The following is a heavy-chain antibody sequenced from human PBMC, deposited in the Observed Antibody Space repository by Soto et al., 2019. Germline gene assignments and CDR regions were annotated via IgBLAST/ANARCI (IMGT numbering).Heavy chain of an antibody. CDR2: VHDTGTT. J-gene: IGHJ4*02. V-gene: IGHV4-39*01. CDR1: GGSVSSGGNY. D-gene: IGHD6-6*01. CDR3: ARGLSSPSAAGV. Sequence: QLQLQESGPGLVKPSETLSLTCAVSGGSVSSGGNYWGWIRQSPGKGLEWIGSVHDTGTTHYNPSPTCRVTISVDTSKNQFSLNVTSVTAADTAVYYCARGLSSPSAAGVWGQGTLVTVSS.